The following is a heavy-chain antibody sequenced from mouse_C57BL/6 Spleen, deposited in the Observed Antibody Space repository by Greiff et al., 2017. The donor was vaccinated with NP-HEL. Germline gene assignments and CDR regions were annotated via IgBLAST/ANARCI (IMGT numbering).Heavy chain of an antibody. J-gene: IGHJ3*01. V-gene: IGHV1-9*01. CDR3: ARGQLRLDFAY. CDR2: ILPGSGST. Sequence: VQLQQSGAELMKPGASVKLSCKATGYTFTGYWIEWVKQRPGHGLEWIGEILPGSGSTNYNEKFKGKATFNADTSSNTAYLQISSLKTEDSAIYYCARGQLRLDFAYWGQGTLVTVSA. D-gene: IGHD3-2*02. CDR1: GYTFTGYW.